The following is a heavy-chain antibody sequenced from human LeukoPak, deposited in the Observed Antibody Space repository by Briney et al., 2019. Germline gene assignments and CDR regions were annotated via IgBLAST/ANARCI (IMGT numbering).Heavy chain of an antibody. D-gene: IGHD4-11*01. V-gene: IGHV1-2*06. CDR3: VTSFDYSDFY. J-gene: IGHJ4*02. CDR2: INPNTGGT. Sequence: GASVKVSCKASGYTFTGYYMHWVRQAPGQGLEWMGRINPNTGGTNFAQKFQDRVTVTRDTSISTAYLELSSLTSGDAAVYHCVTSFDYSDFYWGQGTLVTVS. CDR1: GYTFTGYY.